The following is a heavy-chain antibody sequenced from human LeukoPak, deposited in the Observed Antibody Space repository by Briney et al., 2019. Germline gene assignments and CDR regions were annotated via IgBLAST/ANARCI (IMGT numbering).Heavy chain of an antibody. CDR2: IKQDGSGK. CDR1: GFTLSSYW. V-gene: IGHV3-7*01. J-gene: IGHJ4*02. Sequence: GGSLRLSCAASGFTLSSYWMNWVRQAPGKGLEWVANIKQDGSGKYYVDSVEGRFTISRDDAKNSLNLQMNSLRADDTAVYYCARGRTGGGTNPDYWGQGTLVTVSS. D-gene: IGHD2-8*01. CDR3: ARGRTGGGTNPDY.